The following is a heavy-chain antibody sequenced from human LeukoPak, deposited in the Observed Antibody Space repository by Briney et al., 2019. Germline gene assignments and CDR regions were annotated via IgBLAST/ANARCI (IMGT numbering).Heavy chain of an antibody. CDR1: GFTFSDYY. V-gene: IGHV3-11*01. CDR3: AKKFPYYYDSSGYRTEVDY. J-gene: IGHJ4*02. CDR2: ISSSGSTI. Sequence: NSGGSLRLSCAASGFTFSDYYMSWIRQAPGKGLEWVSYISSSGSTIYYADSVKGRFTISRDNAKNSLYLQMNSLRAEDTAVYYCAKKFPYYYDSSGYRTEVDYWGQGTLVTVSS. D-gene: IGHD3-22*01.